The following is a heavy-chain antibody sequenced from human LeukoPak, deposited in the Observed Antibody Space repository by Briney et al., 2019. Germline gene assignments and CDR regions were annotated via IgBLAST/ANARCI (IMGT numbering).Heavy chain of an antibody. Sequence: ASVKVSCKASGYTFTSYDINWVRQATGQGLEWMGWINTNTGNPTYAQGFTGRFVFSLDTSVSTAYLQTSSLKAEDTAVYYCARQGLHNWFDPWGQGTLVTVSS. CDR3: ARQGLHNWFDP. CDR1: GYTFTSYD. J-gene: IGHJ5*02. D-gene: IGHD2-21*02. V-gene: IGHV7-4-1*02. CDR2: INTNTGNP.